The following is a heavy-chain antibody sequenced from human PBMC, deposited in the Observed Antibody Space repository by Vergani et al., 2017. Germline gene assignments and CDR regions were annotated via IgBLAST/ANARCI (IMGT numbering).Heavy chain of an antibody. V-gene: IGHV3-73*02. D-gene: IGHD3-16*01. Sequence: EVQLVESGGGLVKPGGPLNLPCAASGFTFSGLVMTGGRQAPGKGREWVGLIRSKANSSATAYAASVKGRLTISRDHSKNTAYLQMNSLKTEDTSVYYCTRLRLGASDYWGQGTLVTVSS. CDR2: IRSKANSSAT. J-gene: IGHJ4*02. CDR3: TRLRLGASDY. CDR1: GFTFSGLV.